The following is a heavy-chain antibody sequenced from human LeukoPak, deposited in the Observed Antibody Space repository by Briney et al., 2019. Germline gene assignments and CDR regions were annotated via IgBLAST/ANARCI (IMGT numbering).Heavy chain of an antibody. CDR2: SKWGGDST. CDR3: ARDMAHIRRIWSDSQFYYAMDV. Sequence: GRSLRLSCVASGFNFDDYAMHWVRQAPAKGLEWVASSKWGGDSTGYADSVKGRFTISRDNAKNSLYLEMNSLRPEDTALYYCARDMAHIRRIWSDSQFYYAMDVWGQGTTVTVSS. J-gene: IGHJ6*02. D-gene: IGHD1-1*01. CDR1: GFNFDDYA. V-gene: IGHV3-9*01.